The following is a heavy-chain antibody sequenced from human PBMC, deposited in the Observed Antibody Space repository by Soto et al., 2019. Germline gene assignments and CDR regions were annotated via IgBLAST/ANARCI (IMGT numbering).Heavy chain of an antibody. CDR2: MNPNSGNT. D-gene: IGHD3-10*01. CDR1: GYTFTSYD. J-gene: IGHJ6*03. Sequence: QVQLVQSGAEVKKPGASVKVSCKASGYTFTSYDINWVRQATGQGLEWMGWMNPNSGNTGYAQKLQGRVTMTRNTSISTAYMELSSLRSEDTAVYYCARDGITMVRGVLQYYYYYYMDVWGKGTTVTVSS. V-gene: IGHV1-8*01. CDR3: ARDGITMVRGVLQYYYYYYMDV.